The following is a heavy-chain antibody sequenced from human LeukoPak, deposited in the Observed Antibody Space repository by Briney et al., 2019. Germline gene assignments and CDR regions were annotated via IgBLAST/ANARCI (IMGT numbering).Heavy chain of an antibody. V-gene: IGHV3-20*04. D-gene: IGHD3-22*01. J-gene: IGHJ4*02. CDR3: ARVIQYYYDSKGYFDY. CDR1: GFTFDDYG. Sequence: GGSLRLSCAASGFTFDDYGMSWVRQAPGKRLEWVSGVNWNGGSTGYADSVKGRFTISRDNAKNSLYLQLNSLRAADTALYYCARVIQYYYDSKGYFDYWGQGTLVTVSS. CDR2: VNWNGGST.